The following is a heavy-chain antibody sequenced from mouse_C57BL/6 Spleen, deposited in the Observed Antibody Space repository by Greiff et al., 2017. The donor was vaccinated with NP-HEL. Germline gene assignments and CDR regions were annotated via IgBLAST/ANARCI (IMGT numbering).Heavy chain of an antibody. V-gene: IGHV1-42*01. CDR2: INPSTGGT. J-gene: IGHJ2*01. D-gene: IGHD3-3*01. CDR1: GYSFTGYY. Sequence: VQLKESGPELVKPGASVKISCKASGYSFTGYYMNWVKQSPEKSLEWIGEINPSTGGTTYNQKFKAKATLTVDKSSSTAYMQLKSLTSEDSAVYYCARKGGGRDYFDYWGQGTTLTVSS. CDR3: ARKGGGRDYFDY.